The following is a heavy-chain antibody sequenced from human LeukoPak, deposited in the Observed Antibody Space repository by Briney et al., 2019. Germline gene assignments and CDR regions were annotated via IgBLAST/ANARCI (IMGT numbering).Heavy chain of an antibody. CDR2: INHSGST. Sequence: SETLSLTCAVYGGSFSGYYWSWIRQPPGKGLEWIGEINHSGSTNYNPSLKSRVTISVDTSKNQFSLKLSSVTAADTAVYYCARCELQTDGGFDYWGQGTLVTVSS. J-gene: IGHJ4*02. V-gene: IGHV4-34*01. CDR3: ARCELQTDGGFDY. D-gene: IGHD1-26*01. CDR1: GGSFSGYY.